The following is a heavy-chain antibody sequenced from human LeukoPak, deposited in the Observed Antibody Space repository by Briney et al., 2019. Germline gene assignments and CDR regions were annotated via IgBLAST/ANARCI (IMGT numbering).Heavy chain of an antibody. CDR3: ASLGSAAVAGLGTDY. CDR2: IIPIFGIA. V-gene: IGHV1-69*04. Sequence: SVKVSCKASGGTFSSYAISWVRQAPGQGLEWMGRIIPIFGIANYAQKFQGRVTFTANKSTSTAYMELSSLRSEDTAVYYCASLGSAAVAGLGTDYWGQGTLVTVSS. D-gene: IGHD6-19*01. J-gene: IGHJ4*02. CDR1: GGTFSSYA.